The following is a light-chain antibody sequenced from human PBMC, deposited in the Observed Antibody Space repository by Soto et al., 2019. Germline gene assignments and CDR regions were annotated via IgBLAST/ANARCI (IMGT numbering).Light chain of an antibody. CDR2: GAS. CDR3: QQYNNWNP. CDR1: QSVSSN. V-gene: IGKV3-15*01. J-gene: IGKJ2*01. Sequence: EIVMTQSPATLSVSPGERATLSCRASQSVSSNLAWYQQKPGQAPRLLIYGASTRATGIPARFSGSGSGTEFTLTISSLQSEDFAVYYCQQYNNWNPFGQGTKLEIK.